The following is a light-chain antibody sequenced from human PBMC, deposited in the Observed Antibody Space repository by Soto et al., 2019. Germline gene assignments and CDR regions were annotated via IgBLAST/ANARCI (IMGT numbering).Light chain of an antibody. V-gene: IGKV3D-15*01. J-gene: IGKJ4*01. CDR1: QSVSSN. CDR2: DAS. CDR3: QQYDDWPLT. Sequence: EVVLARSPGTLSLATGESATLSCRASQSVSSNLAWYQQKPGQAPRLLIYDASTRATDIPARFSGSGSGTEFTLTISSLQSEDFALYYCQQYDDWPLTFGGGTKVDIK.